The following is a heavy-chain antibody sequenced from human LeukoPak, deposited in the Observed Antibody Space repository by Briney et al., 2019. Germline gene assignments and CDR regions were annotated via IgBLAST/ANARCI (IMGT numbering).Heavy chain of an antibody. V-gene: IGHV1-46*01. Sequence: GASVKVSCKASGYTFTSYYMHWVRQAPGQGLEWMGVINPSGGSTSYAQKFQGRVTMTRDTSTSTVYMELSSLRSEDTAMYYCARDPGYYDSSGYSPRPFYYYYMDVWGKGTTVTISS. D-gene: IGHD3-22*01. CDR2: INPSGGST. J-gene: IGHJ6*03. CDR1: GYTFTSYY. CDR3: ARDPGYYDSSGYSPRPFYYYYMDV.